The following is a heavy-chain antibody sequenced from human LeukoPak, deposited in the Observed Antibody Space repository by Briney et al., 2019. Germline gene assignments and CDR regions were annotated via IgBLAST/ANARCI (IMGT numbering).Heavy chain of an antibody. J-gene: IGHJ6*03. CDR3: ARDPYSGNYGDYYYYYMDV. D-gene: IGHD1-26*01. CDR2: ITSSSTYI. CDR1: GFTFSSYN. V-gene: IGHV3-21*01. Sequence: GGSLRLSCAASGFTFSSYNMNWVRQAPGKGLEWVSSITSSSTYIYYADSVKGRFTISRDNARNSLYLQMNSLRVEDTAVYYCARDPYSGNYGDYYYYYMDVWGKGTTVTISS.